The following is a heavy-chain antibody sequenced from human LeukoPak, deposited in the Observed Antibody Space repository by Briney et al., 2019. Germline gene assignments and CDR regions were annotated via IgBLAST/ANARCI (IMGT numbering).Heavy chain of an antibody. Sequence: GGSLRLSCAVSGFTFSSYSMNWVRQAPGKGLEWVSSISSSSSYIYYADSVKGRFTISRDNAQNSMYLQMNSLRVEDTAVYYCTSWGDTTAEYFQRWGQGTLVTVSS. J-gene: IGHJ1*01. V-gene: IGHV3-21*01. CDR1: GFTFSSYS. D-gene: IGHD2-21*02. CDR2: ISSSSSYI. CDR3: TSWGDTTAEYFQR.